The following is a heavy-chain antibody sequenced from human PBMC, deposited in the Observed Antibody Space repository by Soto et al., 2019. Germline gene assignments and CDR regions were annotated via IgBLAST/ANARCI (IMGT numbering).Heavy chain of an antibody. CDR1: GYTFTSYG. CDR2: INAGHGNT. V-gene: IGHV1-18*04. D-gene: IGHD5-12*01. Sequence: ASVKVSCKASGYTFTSYGISWVRQAPGQRLEWMGWINAGHGNTKYSQKLQGRVTMTTDTSTSTAYMELSSLRSDDTAVYYCARDLDLWDMATNPYYWGQGTLVTVSS. CDR3: ARDLDLWDMATNPYY. J-gene: IGHJ4*02.